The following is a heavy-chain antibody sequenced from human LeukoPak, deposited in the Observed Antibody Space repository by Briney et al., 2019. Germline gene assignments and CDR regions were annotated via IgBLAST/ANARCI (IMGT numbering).Heavy chain of an antibody. CDR2: MNPNSGNT. Sequence: GASVKVSCKASGYTFTSYGISWVRQAPGQGLEWMGWMNPNSGNTGYAQKFQGRVTITRNTSISTAYMELSSLRSEDTAVYYCARASSIAARRWFDPWGQGTLVTVSS. J-gene: IGHJ5*02. V-gene: IGHV1-8*03. CDR1: GYTFTSYG. CDR3: ARASSIAARRWFDP. D-gene: IGHD6-6*01.